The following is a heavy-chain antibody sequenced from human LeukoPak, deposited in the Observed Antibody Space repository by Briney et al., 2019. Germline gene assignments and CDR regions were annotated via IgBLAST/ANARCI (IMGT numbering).Heavy chain of an antibody. J-gene: IGHJ5*02. CDR2: ISHSGSTI. D-gene: IGHD2-15*01. CDR1: GFTVSSNY. Sequence: GGSLRLSCAASGFTVSSNYMSWVRQAPGKGLEWVSYISHSGSTIYYADSVKGRFTISRDTAKNSLYLQMNSRRTEDTAVYYCARSRGVDWFDPWGQGALVNVSS. CDR3: ARSRGVDWFDP. V-gene: IGHV3-11*04.